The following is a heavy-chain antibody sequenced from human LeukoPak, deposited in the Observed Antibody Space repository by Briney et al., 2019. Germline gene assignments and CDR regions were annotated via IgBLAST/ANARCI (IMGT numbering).Heavy chain of an antibody. CDR3: ARDEFNYYGSGSYYNFDY. CDR1: GFTLSSYE. V-gene: IGHV3-48*03. Sequence: GGSLRLSCAASGFTLSSYEMNWVRQAPGKGLEWVSYISSSGSTIYYADSVKGRFTISRDNPKNSLYLQMNSLRAEDTAVYYCARDEFNYYGSGSYYNFDYWGQGTLVTVSS. J-gene: IGHJ4*02. D-gene: IGHD3-10*01. CDR2: ISSSGSTI.